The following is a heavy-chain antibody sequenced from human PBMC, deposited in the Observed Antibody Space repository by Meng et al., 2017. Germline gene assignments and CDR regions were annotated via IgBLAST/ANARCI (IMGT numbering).Heavy chain of an antibody. CDR1: SDTFTSYG. CDR3: ARGGRAVAIDY. CDR2: ISAYNGNT. V-gene: IGHV1-18*01. D-gene: IGHD6-19*01. Sequence: VLLVQAGAGCKQHVASGKFSCKVSSDTFTSYGMRWVRQVPGQGLEWMGLISAYNGNTNYAQKLQGRVTMTTDTSTSTAYMEPRSLRSDDTAVYYCARGGRAVAIDYWGQGTLVTVSS. J-gene: IGHJ4*02.